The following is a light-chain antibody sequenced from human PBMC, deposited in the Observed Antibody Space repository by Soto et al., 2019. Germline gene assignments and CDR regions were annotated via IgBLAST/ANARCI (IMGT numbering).Light chain of an antibody. J-gene: IGKJ1*01. Sequence: DIQMTQSPSTLSASVGDRVTITCRASQSISSWLAWYQQKPGKAPKLLIYDVSSLESGVPSRFSGSGSGTEFTLTISSLRPDDFATYYRQQYNTFWTFGQGTKVDIK. V-gene: IGKV1-5*01. CDR1: QSISSW. CDR2: DVS. CDR3: QQYNTFWT.